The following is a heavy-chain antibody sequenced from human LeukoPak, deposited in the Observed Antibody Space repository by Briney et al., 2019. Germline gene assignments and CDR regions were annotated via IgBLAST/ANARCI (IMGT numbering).Heavy chain of an antibody. J-gene: IGHJ4*02. CDR2: INGGGSST. CDR1: GFTFSNYV. V-gene: IGHV3-23*01. CDR3: VKDGGRSPPC. Sequence: GGSLRLSCAASGFTFSNYVMSWVRQAPGKGPEWVSGINGGGSSTFYAEPVKGRFTISRDNSKNTLYLQMNSLRAEDTAVYYCVKDGGRSPPCWGQGTLVTVSS. D-gene: IGHD1-26*01.